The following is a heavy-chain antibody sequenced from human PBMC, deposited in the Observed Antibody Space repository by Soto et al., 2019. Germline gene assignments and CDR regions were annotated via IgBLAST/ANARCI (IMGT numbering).Heavy chain of an antibody. V-gene: IGHV4-34*01. Sequence: SETLSLTCAVYGGSFSGYYWSWIRQPPGKGLEWIGEINHSGSTNYNPSLKSRVTISVDTSKNQFSLKLSSVTAADTAVYYCATQRRGWWELLRSNWFDPRGQGTLVTVSS. CDR1: GGSFSGYY. J-gene: IGHJ5*02. CDR2: INHSGST. CDR3: ATQRRGWWELLRSNWFDP. D-gene: IGHD1-26*01.